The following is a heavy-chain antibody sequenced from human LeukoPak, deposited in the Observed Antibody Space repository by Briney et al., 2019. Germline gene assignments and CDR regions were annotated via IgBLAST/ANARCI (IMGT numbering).Heavy chain of an antibody. CDR2: IGTSGAT. D-gene: IGHD5-12*01. V-gene: IGHV3-13*04. CDR3: VRGTGYSAYDYDFDY. Sequence: GGSLRLSCAASGFPFSIYDMHWVRQATGKGLEWVSAIGTSGATYYPDSVKGRFTISREDAKNSLYLQMNSLRAGDTAVYYCVRGTGYSAYDYDFDYWGQGTLVTVSS. CDR1: GFPFSIYD. J-gene: IGHJ4*02.